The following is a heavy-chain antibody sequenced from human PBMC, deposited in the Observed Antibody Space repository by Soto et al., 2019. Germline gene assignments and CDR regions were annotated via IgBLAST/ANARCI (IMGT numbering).Heavy chain of an antibody. J-gene: IGHJ4*02. CDR2: ITSSSSTI. Sequence: GGSLRLSCAASGLSFSDYYMSWIRQAPGKGLEWIAYITSSSSTIYYADSVKGRFTISRTDAKNSLYLQLDSLRAEDPAVYYCARDVNRQSFDSWGQGSLVTACS. CDR3: ARDVNRQSFDS. V-gene: IGHV3-11*01. CDR1: GLSFSDYY.